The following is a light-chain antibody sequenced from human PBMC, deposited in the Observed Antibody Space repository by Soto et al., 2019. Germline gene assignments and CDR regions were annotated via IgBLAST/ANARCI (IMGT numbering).Light chain of an antibody. Sequence: QSVLTQPPSVSGAPGQRVTISCTGSSSNIGAGYDVHWYQQLPGTAPKRLIYGNINRPSGVPDRFPGSKSGTSASLAITGLQAEDAADYYCQAYDSSRSGVVFGGGTKLTVL. J-gene: IGLJ2*01. CDR1: SSNIGAGYD. CDR3: QAYDSSRSGVV. V-gene: IGLV1-40*01. CDR2: GNI.